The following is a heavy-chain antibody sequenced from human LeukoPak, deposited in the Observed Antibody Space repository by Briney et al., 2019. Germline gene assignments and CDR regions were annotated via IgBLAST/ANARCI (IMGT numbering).Heavy chain of an antibody. D-gene: IGHD3-22*01. CDR3: ARHYYYDSSIDY. CDR2: IYYSGST. V-gene: IGHV4-39*01. Sequence: PSETLALTCTVSGGSKSSSSYYWGWIRQPPGKGLEWIGSIYYSGSTYYNPSLKSRVTISVDTSKNQFSLKLSSATAADTAVYYCARHYYYDSSIDYWGQGTLVTVSS. CDR1: GGSKSSSSYY. J-gene: IGHJ4*02.